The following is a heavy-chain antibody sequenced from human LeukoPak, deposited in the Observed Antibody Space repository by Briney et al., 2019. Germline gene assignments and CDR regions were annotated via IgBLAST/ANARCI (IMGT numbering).Heavy chain of an antibody. CDR2: INPDGSGK. CDR3: ARHENWNFPY. Sequence: GGSLRLSCAASGFTFSSSGMHWVRQAPGKGLEWVANINPDGSGKDYVDSVKGRFTISRENAKNSLYLQMNSLRAEDTAVYYCARHENWNFPYWGQGTLVTVSS. J-gene: IGHJ4*02. D-gene: IGHD1-7*01. CDR1: GFTFSSSG. V-gene: IGHV3-7*01.